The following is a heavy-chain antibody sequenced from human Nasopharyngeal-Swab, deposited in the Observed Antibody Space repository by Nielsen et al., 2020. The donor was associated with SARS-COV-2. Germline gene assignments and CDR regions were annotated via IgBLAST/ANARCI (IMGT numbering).Heavy chain of an antibody. CDR2: ISWNSGSI. V-gene: IGHV3-9*01. CDR1: GFTFDDYA. J-gene: IGHJ2*01. Sequence: SLRLSCAASGFTFDDYAMHWVRQAPGKGLEWVSGISWNSGSIGYEDSVKGRFTSSRDNAKNSLYLQMNSLRAEDTALYYCAKLGYFDLWGRGTLVTVSS. CDR3: AKLGYFDL.